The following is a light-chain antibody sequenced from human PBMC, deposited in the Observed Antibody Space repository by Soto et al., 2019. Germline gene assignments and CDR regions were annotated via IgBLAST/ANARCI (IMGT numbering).Light chain of an antibody. CDR3: AAWDDSLNAVV. CDR2: SNN. J-gene: IGLJ2*01. Sequence: QSVLTQPPSASGTHGQRVTISCSGSSSNVGRNTVNWYQQLPGTAPKLLIYSNNQRPSGVPDRFSGSKSGTSASLAISGLQSEDEADYYCAAWDDSLNAVVFGGGTQLTVL. CDR1: SSNVGRNT. V-gene: IGLV1-44*01.